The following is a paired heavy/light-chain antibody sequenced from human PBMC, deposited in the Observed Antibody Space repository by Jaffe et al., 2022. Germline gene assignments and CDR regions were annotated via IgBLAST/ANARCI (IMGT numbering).Light chain of an antibody. CDR3: QHRRT. J-gene: IGKJ1*01. V-gene: IGKV1-9*01. Sequence: DIQLTQSPSFLSASVGDRVTITCRASQGISSYLAWYQQKPGKAPKLLIYAASTLQSGVPSRFSGSGSGTEFTLTISSLQPEDFATYYCQHRRTFGQGTKVEIK. CDR1: QGISSY. CDR2: AAS.
Heavy chain of an antibody. CDR2: MNPNSGNT. CDR3: ARGVGYYDFWSGYYFYYMDV. J-gene: IGHJ6*03. CDR1: GYTFTSYD. D-gene: IGHD3-3*01. V-gene: IGHV1-8*01. Sequence: QVQLVQSGAEVKKPGASVKVSCKASGYTFTSYDINWVRQATGQGLEWMGWMNPNSGNTGYAQKFQGRVTMTRNTSISTAYMELSSLRSEDTAVYYCARGVGYYDFWSGYYFYYMDVWGKGTTVTVSS.